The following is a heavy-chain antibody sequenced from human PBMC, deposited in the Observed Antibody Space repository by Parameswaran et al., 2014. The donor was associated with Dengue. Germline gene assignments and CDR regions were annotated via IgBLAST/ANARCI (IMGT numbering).Heavy chain of an antibody. D-gene: IGHD2-2*01. J-gene: IGHJ4*02. CDR3: AARYCSITSCSYYFDY. Sequence: PGKGLEWIGEINHSGSTNCNPSLKSRVTISVDTSKNQFSLKLSSVTAADTAVYYCAARYCSITSCSYYFDYWGQGTLVTVSS. CDR2: INHSGST. V-gene: IGHV4-34*01.